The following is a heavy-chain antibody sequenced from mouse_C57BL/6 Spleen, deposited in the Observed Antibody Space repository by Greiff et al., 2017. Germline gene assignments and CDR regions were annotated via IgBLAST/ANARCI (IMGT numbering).Heavy chain of an antibody. CDR3: TTLTYYFDY. Sequence: DVHLVESGGGLVQPGGSMKLSCVASGFTFSNYWMNWVRQSPEKGLEWVAQIRLKSDNYATHYAESVKGRFTISRDDSKSSVYLQMNNLRAEDTGIYYCTTLTYYFDYWGQGTTLTVSS. V-gene: IGHV6-3*01. CDR2: IRLKSDNYAT. CDR1: GFTFSNYW. J-gene: IGHJ2*01.